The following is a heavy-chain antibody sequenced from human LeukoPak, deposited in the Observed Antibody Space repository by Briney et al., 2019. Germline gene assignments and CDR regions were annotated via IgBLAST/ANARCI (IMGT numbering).Heavy chain of an antibody. Sequence: GRSLRLSCAASGFTFSRYEMNWVRQAPGKGLEWVSYINSGTTIYYADSVKGRFTISRDNAKNSVYLQMNSLRAEGTAVYYCARQVVAATFDYWGQGTLVTVSS. CDR3: ARQVVAATFDY. CDR1: GFTFSRYE. D-gene: IGHD2-15*01. V-gene: IGHV3-48*03. J-gene: IGHJ4*02. CDR2: INSGTTI.